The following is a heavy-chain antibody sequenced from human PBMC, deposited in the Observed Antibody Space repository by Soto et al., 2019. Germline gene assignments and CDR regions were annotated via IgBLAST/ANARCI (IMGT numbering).Heavy chain of an antibody. CDR2: INAGNGNT. Sequence: ASVKVSCKASGYTFTSYAMHWVRQAPGQRLEWMGWINAGNGNTKYSQKFQGRVTITRDTSASTAYMELSSLRSEDTAVYYCARVCGGDCSGLDPWGQGTLVTVSS. V-gene: IGHV1-3*01. CDR1: GYTFTSYA. CDR3: ARVCGGDCSGLDP. J-gene: IGHJ5*02. D-gene: IGHD2-21*01.